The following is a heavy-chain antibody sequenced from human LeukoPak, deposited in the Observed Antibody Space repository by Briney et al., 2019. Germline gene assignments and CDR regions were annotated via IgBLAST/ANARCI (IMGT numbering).Heavy chain of an antibody. CDR1: GFTFSSYE. CDR2: ISSSGSTI. V-gene: IGHV3-48*03. CDR3: ARGGYCSGGSCYMDWFDP. D-gene: IGHD2-15*01. Sequence: SGGSLRLSCAASGFTFSSYEMNWVPQAPGKGLEGVSYISSSGSTIYYADSVKGRFTISRDNAKNSLYLQMNSLRAEDTAVYYCARGGYCSGGSCYMDWFDPWGQGTLVTVSS. J-gene: IGHJ5*02.